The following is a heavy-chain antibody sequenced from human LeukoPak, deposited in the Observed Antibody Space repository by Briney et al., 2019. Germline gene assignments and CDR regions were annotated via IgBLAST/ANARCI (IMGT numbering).Heavy chain of an antibody. CDR3: ARQMYYDYFQH. CDR2: IYYSGST. D-gene: IGHD3-3*01. V-gene: IGHV4-39*01. CDR1: GGSISSSSYY. Sequence: SETLALTCTVSGGSISSSSYYWGWIRQPPGKGLEWIGIIYYSGSTYYNPSLQSRVTISVDTSKNQFSLKLSSVTAADTAVYYCARQMYYDYFQHWGQGTLVTVSS. J-gene: IGHJ1*01.